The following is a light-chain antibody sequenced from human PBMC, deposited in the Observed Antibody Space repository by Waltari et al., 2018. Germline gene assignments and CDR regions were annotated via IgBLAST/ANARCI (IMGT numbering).Light chain of an antibody. Sequence: DIVMTQSQATLSLSPGEIANHSCWAGQSVSSNVAWYQQKPCQAPRLLIYGAPTRATGIPARFSGSGSGTEFTLTISSLQSEDFAVYYWQQYNNWPRGTFGQGTKVEIK. CDR3: QQYNNWPRGT. V-gene: IGKV3-15*01. J-gene: IGKJ1*01. CDR1: QSVSSN. CDR2: GAP.